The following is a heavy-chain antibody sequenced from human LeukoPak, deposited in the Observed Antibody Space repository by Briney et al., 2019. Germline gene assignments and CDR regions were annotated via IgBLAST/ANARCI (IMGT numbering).Heavy chain of an antibody. D-gene: IGHD3-10*01. CDR3: ARDHMVRGVIIY. Sequence: GRSLRLSCAASGFTFGSYSMNWVRQAPGKGLEWVSSISSSSSYIYYADSVKGRFTISRDNAKNSLYLQMNSLRAEDTAVYYCARDHMVRGVIIYWGQGTLVTVSS. CDR1: GFTFGSYS. J-gene: IGHJ4*02. CDR2: ISSSSSYI. V-gene: IGHV3-21*01.